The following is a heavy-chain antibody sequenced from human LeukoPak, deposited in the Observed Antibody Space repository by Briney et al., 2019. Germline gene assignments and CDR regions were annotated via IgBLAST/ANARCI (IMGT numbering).Heavy chain of an antibody. V-gene: IGHV1-69*06. Sequence: SVKVSCKASGGTFSSYAISWVRQAPGQGLEWMGGIIPIFGTANYAQKFQGRVTITADKSTSTAYMELSSLRSEDTAAYYCARVRDTMVRGVIHYYYYGMDVWGKGTTVTVSS. CDR1: GGTFSSYA. J-gene: IGHJ6*04. D-gene: IGHD3-10*01. CDR2: IIPIFGTA. CDR3: ARVRDTMVRGVIHYYYYGMDV.